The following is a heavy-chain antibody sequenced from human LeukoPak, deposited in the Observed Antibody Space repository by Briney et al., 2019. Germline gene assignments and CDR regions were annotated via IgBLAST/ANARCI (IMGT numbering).Heavy chain of an antibody. Sequence: ASVKVSCRASGGSFSNYAISWVRQAPGQGLEWMGGFDPEDGETIYAQKFQGRVTMTEDTSTDTAYMELSSLRSEDTAVYYCATVELGMIVENWFDPWGQGTLVTVSS. J-gene: IGHJ5*02. CDR1: GGSFSNYA. CDR2: FDPEDGET. D-gene: IGHD3-22*01. V-gene: IGHV1-24*01. CDR3: ATVELGMIVENWFDP.